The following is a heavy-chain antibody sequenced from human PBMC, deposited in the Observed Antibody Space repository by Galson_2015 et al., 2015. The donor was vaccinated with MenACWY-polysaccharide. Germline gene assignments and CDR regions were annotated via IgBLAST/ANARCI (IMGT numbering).Heavy chain of an antibody. D-gene: IGHD1-26*01. J-gene: IGHJ4*02. Sequence: SLRLSCAASGFTFSTYAMGWVRQAPGKGLEWVSGLSASGGSPYYADSVKGRFTISRDNSKNTLYLQMNSLRAEDTAVYYCARSGSHDYWGQGTLVTVSS. CDR3: ARSGSHDY. CDR1: GFTFSTYA. V-gene: IGHV3-23*01. CDR2: LSASGGSP.